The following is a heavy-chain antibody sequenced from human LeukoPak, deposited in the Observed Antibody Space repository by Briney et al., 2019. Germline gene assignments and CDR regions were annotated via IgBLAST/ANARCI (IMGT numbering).Heavy chain of an antibody. CDR2: INHSGST. J-gene: IGHJ4*02. D-gene: IGHD3-10*01. CDR3: ASSLSKTSPGRRSVPTDY. CDR1: GGSISSYY. Sequence: SETLSLTCTVSGGSISSYYWSWIRQPPGKGLEWIGEINHSGSTNYNPSLKSRVTISVDTSKNQFSLKLSSVTAADTAVYYCASSLSKTSPGRRSVPTDYWGQGTLVTVSS. V-gene: IGHV4-34*01.